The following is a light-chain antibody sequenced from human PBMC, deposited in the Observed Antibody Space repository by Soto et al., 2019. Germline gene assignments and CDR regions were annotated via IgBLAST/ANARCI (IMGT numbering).Light chain of an antibody. Sequence: QSVLTQPPSVSAAPGQKVTISCSGSSSNIGTNYVSWYQQLPGTAPKLLIYDSNQRPSGIPDRFSGSKSGTSATLGITGLQTGDEADYYCGTWDSSLSAVVFGGGTKLTVL. J-gene: IGLJ2*01. CDR3: GTWDSSLSAVV. CDR1: SSNIGTNY. CDR2: DSN. V-gene: IGLV1-51*01.